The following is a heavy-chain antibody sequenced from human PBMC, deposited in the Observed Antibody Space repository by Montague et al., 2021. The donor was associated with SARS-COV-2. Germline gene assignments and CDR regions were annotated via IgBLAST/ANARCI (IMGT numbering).Heavy chain of an antibody. Sequence: SLRLSCAASEFTFSSYAMSWVRQAPGKGLEWVSAISGSGGSTYYADSVKGRFTISRDNSKNTLYLQMNSLRAEDTAVYYCAVDIVATIKRTFDYWGQGTLVTVSS. V-gene: IGHV3-23*01. D-gene: IGHD5-12*01. CDR2: ISGSGGST. J-gene: IGHJ4*02. CDR1: EFTFSSYA. CDR3: AVDIVATIKRTFDY.